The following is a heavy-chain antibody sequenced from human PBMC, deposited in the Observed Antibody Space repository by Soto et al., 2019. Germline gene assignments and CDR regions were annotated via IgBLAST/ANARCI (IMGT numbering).Heavy chain of an antibody. V-gene: IGHV4-4*07. CDR3: ARGTYYYDSSGYRYYYYYGMDV. J-gene: IGHJ6*02. D-gene: IGHD3-22*01. CDR1: GGSTSSYY. CDR2: IYTSGST. Sequence: SETLSLTCTVSGGSTSSYYWSWIRQPAGKGLEWIGRIYTSGSTNYNPSLKSRVTMSVDTSKNQFSLKLSSVTAADTAVYYCARGTYYYDSSGYRYYYYYGMDVWGQGTTVTVSS.